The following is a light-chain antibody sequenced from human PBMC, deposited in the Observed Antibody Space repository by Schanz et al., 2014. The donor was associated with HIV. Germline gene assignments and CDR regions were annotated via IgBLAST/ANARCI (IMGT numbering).Light chain of an antibody. CDR3: SSYTSSSTRV. CDR2: DVS. CDR1: SSDIGDYNY. Sequence: QSALTQPPSASGSPGQSVTISCTGTSSDIGDYNYVSWYQQHPGKAPKLMIYDVSYRPSGVSNRFSGSKSGNTASLTISGLQAEDEADYFCSSYTSSSTRVFGGGTKLTVL. V-gene: IGLV2-14*03. J-gene: IGLJ3*02.